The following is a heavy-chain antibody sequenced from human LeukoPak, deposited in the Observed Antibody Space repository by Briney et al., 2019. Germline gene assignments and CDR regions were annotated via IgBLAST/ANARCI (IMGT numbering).Heavy chain of an antibody. D-gene: IGHD3-10*01. CDR3: AFDFGGYSDT. Sequence: GGSLRLSCAVSGATFSTFWMHWVREVPGKGPAWVSRTNPDGSRVDYADSVKGRFTISRDNARDTLYLQMNSLRVEDTAMYYCAFDFGGYSDTWGQGTLVTVSS. CDR2: TNPDGSRV. J-gene: IGHJ5*02. V-gene: IGHV3-74*01. CDR1: GATFSTFW.